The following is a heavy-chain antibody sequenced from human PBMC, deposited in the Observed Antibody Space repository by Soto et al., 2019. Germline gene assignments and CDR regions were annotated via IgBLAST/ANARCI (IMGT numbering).Heavy chain of an antibody. J-gene: IGHJ5*02. D-gene: IGHD6-13*01. CDR3: AKDFTAYLSSWFHL. Sequence: EVQLLESGGGLVQPGGSLRLSCAASEFTFSSNAMHWVRQAPGKGLEWVSGITDSGSTTFYADSVKGRFTISRDNSKNTLYLHMSSLRAEDTAIYYCAKDFTAYLSSWFHLWGQGTLVTVSS. CDR2: ITDSGSTT. CDR1: EFTFSSNA. V-gene: IGHV3-23*01.